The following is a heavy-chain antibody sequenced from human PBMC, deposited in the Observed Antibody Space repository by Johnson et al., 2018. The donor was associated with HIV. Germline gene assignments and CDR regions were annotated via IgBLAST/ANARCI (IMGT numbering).Heavy chain of an antibody. J-gene: IGHJ3*01. Sequence: QLVESGGGVVQPGGSLRLSCAASGFTFSSYCMHWVRQAPGKGLEWVAFIRYDGSNKYYADSVKGRFTISRDNSKNTLYLQMNSLRAEDTAVYYCARKQWLEIPSDALDVWGQGTMVTVSS. CDR2: IRYDGSNK. CDR1: GFTFSSYC. D-gene: IGHD6-19*01. V-gene: IGHV3-30*02. CDR3: ARKQWLEIPSDALDV.